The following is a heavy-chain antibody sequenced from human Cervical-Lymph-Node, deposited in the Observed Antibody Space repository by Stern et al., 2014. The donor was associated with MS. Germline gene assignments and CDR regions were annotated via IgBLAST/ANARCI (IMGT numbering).Heavy chain of an antibody. D-gene: IGHD3/OR15-3a*01. CDR2: IEGDGGET. CDR3: AGGSGWTHDF. Sequence: EVQLVESGGDLVQPGGSLRLSCVASGSTLSTYWMNWVRQAPGQGLEWVANIEGDGGETNYLDSVKGRFTISRDNSKNSVYLQMTSLRAEDTALYFCAGGSGWTHDFWGQGTLVTVSS. V-gene: IGHV3-7*01. CDR1: GSTLSTYW. J-gene: IGHJ4*02.